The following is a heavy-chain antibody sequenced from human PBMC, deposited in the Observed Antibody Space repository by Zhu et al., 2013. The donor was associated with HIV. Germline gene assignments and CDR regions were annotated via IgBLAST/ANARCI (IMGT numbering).Heavy chain of an antibody. CDR2: IVVGSGNT. V-gene: IGHV1-58*01. J-gene: IGHJ4*02. CDR1: GFTFTSSA. CDR3: AALGVGATLRAPATDY. Sequence: QLVQSGPEVKKPGTSVKVSCKASGFTFTSSAVQWVRQARGQRLEWIGWIVVGSGNTNYAQKFQERVTITRDMSTSTAYMELSSLRSEDTAVYYCAALGVGATLRAPATDYWGQGTLVTVSS. D-gene: IGHD1-26*01.